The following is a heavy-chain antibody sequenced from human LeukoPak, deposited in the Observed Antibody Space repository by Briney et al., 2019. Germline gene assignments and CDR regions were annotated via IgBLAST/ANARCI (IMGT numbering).Heavy chain of an antibody. CDR1: GGTFSSYA. J-gene: IGHJ4*02. CDR3: ARGPYSSSSRGFDY. Sequence: SVKVSCKASGGTFSSYAISWVRQAPGQGLEWMGRIIPILGIANYAQKFQGRVTITADKSTSTAYMELSSLRSEDTAVYYCARGPYSSSSRGFDYWGQGTLATVSS. CDR2: IIPILGIA. V-gene: IGHV1-69*04. D-gene: IGHD6-6*01.